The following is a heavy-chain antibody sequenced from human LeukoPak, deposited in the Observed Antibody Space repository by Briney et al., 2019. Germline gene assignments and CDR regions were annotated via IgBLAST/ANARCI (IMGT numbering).Heavy chain of an antibody. CDR3: ARAGYDYVWGSYRSSPLDY. V-gene: IGHV3-48*01. D-gene: IGHD3-16*02. Sequence: GGSLRLSCAASGFTFSSYSMTWVRQAPGKGLEWVSYISSSSSTIYYADSVKGRFTISRDNAKNSLYLQMNSLRAEDTAVYYCARAGYDYVWGSYRSSPLDYWGQGTLVTASS. CDR1: GFTFSSYS. CDR2: ISSSSSTI. J-gene: IGHJ4*02.